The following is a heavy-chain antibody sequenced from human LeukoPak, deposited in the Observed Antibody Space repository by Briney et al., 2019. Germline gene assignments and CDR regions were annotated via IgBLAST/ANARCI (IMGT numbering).Heavy chain of an antibody. Sequence: SETLSLTCTVSGGSISSYYWSWIRQPPGKGLEWIRYIYYSGSTNYNPSLKSRVTISVDTSKNQFSLKLSSVTAADTAVYYCARVGGVCNSTSCQGTWFDYWGRGTLVTVSS. CDR2: IYYSGST. J-gene: IGHJ4*02. CDR1: GGSISSYY. CDR3: ARVGGVCNSTSCQGTWFDY. V-gene: IGHV4-59*01. D-gene: IGHD2-2*01.